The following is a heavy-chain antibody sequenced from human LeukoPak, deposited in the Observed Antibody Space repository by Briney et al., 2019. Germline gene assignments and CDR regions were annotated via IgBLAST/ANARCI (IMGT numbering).Heavy chain of an antibody. Sequence: GGSLRLSCAASGFTFSSYEMNWVRQAPGKGLEWVSYISSSGTTINYSDSVNGRFTISGDNAKNSLYLQMNSLRAEDTAVYYCARNGLAANGYFDYWGQGTLVTVSS. CDR1: GFTFSSYE. D-gene: IGHD2-8*01. V-gene: IGHV3-48*03. CDR3: ARNGLAANGYFDY. J-gene: IGHJ4*02. CDR2: ISSSGTTI.